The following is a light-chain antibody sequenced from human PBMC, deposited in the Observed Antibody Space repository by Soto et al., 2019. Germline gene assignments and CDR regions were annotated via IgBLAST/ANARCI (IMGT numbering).Light chain of an antibody. CDR3: SSYSSSTVRYV. Sequence: QLVLTQPASVSGSPGQSITMSCTGTSSDVGSYDFVSWYQQHPGKAPKLPIYEVSNRPSGVSARFSGSKSDNTASLTISGLQAADEADYFCSSYSSSTVRYVFGSGTKLTVL. V-gene: IGLV2-14*01. CDR2: EVS. J-gene: IGLJ1*01. CDR1: SSDVGSYDF.